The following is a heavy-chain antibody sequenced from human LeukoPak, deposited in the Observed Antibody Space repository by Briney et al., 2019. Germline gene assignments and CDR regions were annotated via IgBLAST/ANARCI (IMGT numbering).Heavy chain of an antibody. Sequence: ASVKVTCKASGYTFTNYALHWVRQAPGQRLEWMGWTNGATGNTRFSQDFQGRLTITIDTSASTAYMELSSLRSEDTAVYYCARSPGGNARTWLDYWGQGTLVTVSS. V-gene: IGHV1-3*02. CDR2: TNGATGNT. J-gene: IGHJ4*02. CDR3: ARSPGGNARTWLDY. D-gene: IGHD4-23*01. CDR1: GYTFTNYA.